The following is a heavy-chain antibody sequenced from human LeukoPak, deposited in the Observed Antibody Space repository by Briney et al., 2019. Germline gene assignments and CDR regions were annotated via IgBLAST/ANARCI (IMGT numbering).Heavy chain of an antibody. CDR1: GFTFRSYE. J-gene: IGHJ4*02. Sequence: GGSLRLSCAASGFTFRSYEMNWVRQAPGKGLEWVAVISYDGSNKYYADSVKGRVTISRDNSKNTLYLQVNSLRAEDTAVYYCAKLKSIPVSGTADYLGQGTLVTVSS. V-gene: IGHV3-30*18. D-gene: IGHD6-19*01. CDR3: AKLKSIPVSGTADY. CDR2: ISYDGSNK.